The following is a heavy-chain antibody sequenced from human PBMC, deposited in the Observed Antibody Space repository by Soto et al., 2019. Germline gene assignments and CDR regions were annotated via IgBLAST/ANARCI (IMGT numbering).Heavy chain of an antibody. J-gene: IGHJ5*02. CDR2: ISGGGRTI. D-gene: IGHD6-19*01. CDR3: ARELGWAFDS. V-gene: IGHV3-48*02. Sequence: EVQLVESGGGSVQPGGSLRLSCAASGFTFSTFSMNWVRQAPGRGLEWVSYISGGGRTISYADSVKGRFTISRDNAKNSLSLQMYSLKDEDTAVYYWARELGWAFDSWGQGTLVTVSS. CDR1: GFTFSTFS.